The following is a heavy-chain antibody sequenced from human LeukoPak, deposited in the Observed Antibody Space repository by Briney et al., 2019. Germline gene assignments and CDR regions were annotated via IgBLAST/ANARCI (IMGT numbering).Heavy chain of an antibody. J-gene: IGHJ4*02. CDR1: GGSISSYY. CDR2: MDYSGST. CDR3: ARRKRGSGGPFDY. D-gene: IGHD6-19*01. Sequence: SETLSLTCTVSGGSISSYYWSWIRQSPGTGLEWIGYMDYSGSTAYNPSLRSRVTISIDTSKKQFSLELSSVTAADTAIYFCARRKRGSGGPFDYWGQGTLVTVSS. V-gene: IGHV4-59*08.